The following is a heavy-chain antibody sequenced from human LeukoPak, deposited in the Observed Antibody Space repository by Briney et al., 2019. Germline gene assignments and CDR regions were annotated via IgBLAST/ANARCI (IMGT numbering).Heavy chain of an antibody. Sequence: PSETLSLTCAFSGYSISSGYYWGRIRQPPGKGLEWIGSIYHSGSTYYNPSLKSRVNISGDTSKTQFSLKLSSVPAADTAVYYCARQVMITFGGVIVYFDYWGQGTLVTVSS. J-gene: IGHJ4*02. V-gene: IGHV4-38-2*01. CDR2: IYHSGST. CDR3: ARQVMITFGGVIVYFDY. CDR1: GYSISSGYY. D-gene: IGHD3-16*02.